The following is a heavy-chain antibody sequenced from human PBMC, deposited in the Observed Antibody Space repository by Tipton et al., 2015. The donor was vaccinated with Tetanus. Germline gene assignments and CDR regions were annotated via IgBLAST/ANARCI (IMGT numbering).Heavy chain of an antibody. D-gene: IGHD3-3*01. CDR2: IPSGGRA. CDR1: IGSINSGSYH. J-gene: IGHJ4*02. V-gene: IGHV4-39*01. CDR3: ARGVDRTKNGIE. Sequence: TLSLTCAVSIGSINSGSYHWDWIRQPPGKGLEWLGGIPSGGRASYNPSLKSRLTMSLDTSKTQFSLKLSSGTATDTAVYYCARGVDRTKNGIEWGQGTLVTVSS.